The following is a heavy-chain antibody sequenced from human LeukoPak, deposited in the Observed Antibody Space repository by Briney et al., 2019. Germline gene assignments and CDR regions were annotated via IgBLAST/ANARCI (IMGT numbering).Heavy chain of an antibody. J-gene: IGHJ4*02. CDR3: AKDGKTPAYYDYVWEEPN. D-gene: IGHD3-16*01. CDR1: GFTFSSYG. V-gene: IGHV3-30*18. CDR2: ISYDGSNK. Sequence: GRSLRLSCAASGFTFSSYGMHWVRQAPGKGLEWVAVISYDGSNKYYADSVKGRFTISRDNSKNTLYLQMNSLRAEDTAVYYCAKDGKTPAYYDYVWEEPNWGQGALVTVSS.